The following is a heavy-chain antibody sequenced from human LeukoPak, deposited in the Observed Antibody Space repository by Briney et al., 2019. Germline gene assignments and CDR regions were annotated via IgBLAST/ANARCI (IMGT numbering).Heavy chain of an antibody. D-gene: IGHD3-10*01. J-gene: IGHJ4*02. CDR2: IKQDGSEK. CDR3: ARAASSTRPYYLDY. V-gene: IGHV3-7*01. CDR1: GFTFSYSW. Sequence: GGSLTLSCSASGFTFSYSWMMWLRQAPGKELEGVANIKQDGSEKYYVDSVKGRFTISRDHDKNPLPLQINNLRAEDTAVYYCARAASSTRPYYLDYRAQGTLVTVSS.